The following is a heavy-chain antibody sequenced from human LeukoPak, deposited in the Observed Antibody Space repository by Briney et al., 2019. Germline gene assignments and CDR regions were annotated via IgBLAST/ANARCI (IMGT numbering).Heavy chain of an antibody. CDR3: ARGRYGSGSYFFDY. D-gene: IGHD3-10*01. J-gene: IGHJ4*02. CDR1: GGSFSGYY. CDR2: INHSGST. V-gene: IGHV4-34*01. Sequence: SETLSLTCAVYGGSFSGYYWSWIRQPPGKGLEWIGEINHSGSTNYNPSLKSRATISVDTSKNQFSLKLTSVTAADTAFYYCARGRYGSGSYFFDYWGQGTLVTVSS.